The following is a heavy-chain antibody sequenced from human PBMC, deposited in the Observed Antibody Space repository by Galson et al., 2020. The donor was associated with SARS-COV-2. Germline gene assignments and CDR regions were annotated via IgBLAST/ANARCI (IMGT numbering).Heavy chain of an antibody. J-gene: IGHJ4*02. Sequence: GGSLRLSCAASGFTFSSYGMHWVRQAPGKGLEWVAVISYDGSNKYYADSVKGRFTISRDNSKNTLYLQMNSLRAEDTAVYYCAKVISGYAYFDYWGQGTLVTVSS. D-gene: IGHD3-22*01. CDR2: ISYDGSNK. V-gene: IGHV3-30*18. CDR1: GFTFSSYG. CDR3: AKVISGYAYFDY.